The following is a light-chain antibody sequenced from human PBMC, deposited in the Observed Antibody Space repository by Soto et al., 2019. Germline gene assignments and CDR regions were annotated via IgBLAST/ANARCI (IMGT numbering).Light chain of an antibody. V-gene: IGKV3-20*01. CDR1: QSVSSSS. CDR3: QQYDNSPNT. Sequence: EIVLTQSPGTLSLSPGERATLSCRASQSVSSSSLAWYQQKPGQAPRLLIYGASSRATDIPDRFSGSGSGTDFTLTSSRLEPEDFAVYYCQQYDNSPNTFGQGTKLEIK. CDR2: GAS. J-gene: IGKJ2*01.